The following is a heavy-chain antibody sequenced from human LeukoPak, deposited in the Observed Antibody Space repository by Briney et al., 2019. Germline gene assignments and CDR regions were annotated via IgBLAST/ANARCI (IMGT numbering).Heavy chain of an antibody. CDR2: IFSDGKT. Sequence: QAGGSLRLSCAAPGFTVSNNFMTWVRQAPGKGLEWVSVIFSDGKTYYADSVKGRFTIYRDNAKNSLYLQMNSLRVEDTAVYYCARDRCSSTSCFYDYWGQGTLVTVSS. J-gene: IGHJ4*02. V-gene: IGHV3-66*01. D-gene: IGHD2-2*01. CDR3: ARDRCSSTSCFYDY. CDR1: GFTVSNNF.